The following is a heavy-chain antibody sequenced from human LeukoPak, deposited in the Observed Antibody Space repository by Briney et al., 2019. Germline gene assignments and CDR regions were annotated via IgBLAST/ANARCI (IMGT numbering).Heavy chain of an antibody. V-gene: IGHV3-23*01. J-gene: IGHJ4*02. D-gene: IGHD3-3*01. Sequence: GGSLRLSCAASGFTFNKYGLSWVRQAPGKGPELVAYISGSGGFTNYADLVKGRFTISRDNSKNTLYLQMNSLRAEDTAVYYCARVSDYDFWSGLDYWGQGTLVTVSS. CDR1: GFTFNKYG. CDR2: ISGSGGFT. CDR3: ARVSDYDFWSGLDY.